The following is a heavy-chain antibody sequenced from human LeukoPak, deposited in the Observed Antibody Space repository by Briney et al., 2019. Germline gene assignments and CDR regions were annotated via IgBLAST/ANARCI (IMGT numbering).Heavy chain of an antibody. CDR2: IYYSEST. CDR1: GGSISSYY. CDR3: ARQGYYYDSSGYYYPHSNWFDP. V-gene: IGHV4-59*08. J-gene: IGHJ5*02. D-gene: IGHD3-22*01. Sequence: SETLSLTCTVSGGSISSYYWSWIRQPPGKGLEWIGYIYYSESTNYNPSLKSRVTISVDTSKNQFSLKLSSVTAADTAVYYCARQGYYYDSSGYYYPHSNWFDPWGQGTLVTVSS.